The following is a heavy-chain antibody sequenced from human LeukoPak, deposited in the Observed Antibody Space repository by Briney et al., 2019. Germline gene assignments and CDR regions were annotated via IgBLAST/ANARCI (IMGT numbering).Heavy chain of an antibody. CDR3: ARDRRVSAAPSDY. D-gene: IGHD2-2*01. CDR2: INPNSGGT. J-gene: IGHJ4*02. CDR1: GYTFTSYG. V-gene: IGHV1-2*02. Sequence: ASVKVSCKASGYTFTSYGISWVRQAPGQGLEWMGWINPNSGGTNYAQKFQGRVTMTRDTSISTAYMELSRLRSDDTAVYYCARDRRVSAAPSDYWGQGTLVTVSS.